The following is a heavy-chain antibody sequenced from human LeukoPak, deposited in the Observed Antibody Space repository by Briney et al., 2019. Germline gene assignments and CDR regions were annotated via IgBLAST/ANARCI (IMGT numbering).Heavy chain of an antibody. V-gene: IGHV1-46*01. CDR1: GYTFTSYY. D-gene: IGHD1-1*01. J-gene: IGHJ6*03. CDR3: ARAEYNWNDVRYYSYLDV. CDR2: INPSGGST. Sequence: ASVKVSCKASGYTFTSYYMHWVRQAPGQGLEWMGIINPSGGSTSYAQKFQGRITMTRDTSISAAYMDLSRLSSDDTAVYYCARAEYNWNDVRYYSYLDVWGKGTTVTVSS.